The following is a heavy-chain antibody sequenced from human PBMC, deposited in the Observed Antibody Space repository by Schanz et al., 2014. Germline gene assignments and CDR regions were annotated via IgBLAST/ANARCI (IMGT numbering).Heavy chain of an antibody. D-gene: IGHD2-2*01. J-gene: IGHJ4*02. Sequence: QVQLVQSGAEVKKPGSSVKVSCKASGDTFRSYTINWVRHAPGQGLEWMGRIIPITGITNYAQKFQGRVTFTADKSTSTAFLEVNSLRAEDTAVYYCERFQSPHQPFDYWGQGTLVTVSS. V-gene: IGHV1-69*02. CDR2: IIPITGIT. CDR3: ERFQSPHQPFDY. CDR1: GDTFRSYT.